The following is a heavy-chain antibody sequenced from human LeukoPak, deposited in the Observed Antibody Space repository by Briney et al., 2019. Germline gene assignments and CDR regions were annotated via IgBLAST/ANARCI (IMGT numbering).Heavy chain of an antibody. CDR3: AREYSSSWAVDY. J-gene: IGHJ4*02. D-gene: IGHD6-13*01. CDR2: ISSSSYI. V-gene: IGHV3-21*01. Sequence: GGSLRLSCAASGFTFSSYSMNWVRQAPGKGLEWVSSISSSSYIYYADSVKGRFTISRDNAKNSLYLQMNSLRAEDTAVYYCAREYSSSWAVDYWGQGTLVTVSS. CDR1: GFTFSSYS.